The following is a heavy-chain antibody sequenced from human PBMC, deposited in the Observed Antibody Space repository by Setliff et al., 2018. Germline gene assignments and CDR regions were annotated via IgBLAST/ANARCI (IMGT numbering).Heavy chain of an antibody. J-gene: IGHJ4*02. D-gene: IGHD2-15*01. CDR3: ARGPAVHCSGGSCYLDY. CDR1: GGTFSDNA. Sequence: SVKVSCKTSGGTFSDNAMSWVRQAAGQGPEWMGGIIATVGGVSYAQKFQGSVTITADKSTSTAYMELSSLRSEDTAVYYCARGPAVHCSGGSCYLDYWGQGTLVTVSS. CDR2: IIATVGGV. V-gene: IGHV1-69*10.